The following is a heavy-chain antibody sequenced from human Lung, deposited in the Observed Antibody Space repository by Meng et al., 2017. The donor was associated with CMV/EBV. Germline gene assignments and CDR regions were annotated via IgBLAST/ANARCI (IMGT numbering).Heavy chain of an antibody. CDR3: ARSDSYGDFDS. V-gene: IGHV3-48*03. D-gene: IGHD5-18*01. Sequence: SCAASGFTFSHYKMNWVRQAPGKGLEWVSYISRSDNTKDYADSVKGRFTISRDNAKNSLYLHMNSLRADDTAVYYCARSDSYGDFDSGSQGTLVTVSS. CDR2: ISRSDNTK. J-gene: IGHJ4*02. CDR1: GFTFSHYK.